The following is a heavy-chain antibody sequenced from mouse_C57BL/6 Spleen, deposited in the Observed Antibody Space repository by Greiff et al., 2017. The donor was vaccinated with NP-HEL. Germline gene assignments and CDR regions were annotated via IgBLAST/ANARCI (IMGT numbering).Heavy chain of an antibody. CDR1: GYTFTDYN. J-gene: IGHJ3*01. Sequence: VQLKQSGPELVKPGASVKMSCKASGYTFTDYNMHWVKQSHGKSLEWIGYINPNNGGTSYNQKFKGKATLTVNKSSSTAYMELRSLTSEDSAVYYCARGKNYDYDWFAYWGQGTLVTVSA. CDR2: INPNNGGT. D-gene: IGHD2-4*01. CDR3: ARGKNYDYDWFAY. V-gene: IGHV1-22*01.